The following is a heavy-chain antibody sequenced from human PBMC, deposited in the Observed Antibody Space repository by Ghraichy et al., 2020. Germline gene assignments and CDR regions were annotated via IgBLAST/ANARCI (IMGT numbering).Heavy chain of an antibody. CDR2: IYYSGRT. CDR3: ARVGAGDYDFWGGAYYYGMDV. D-gene: IGHD3-3*01. Sequence: SETLSLTCTVSGDSISSHYWSWIRQPPGKGLEWIGYIYYSGRTKNNPSLKSRITMSVDTSKNQCSLKLTSVTAADTAVYYCARVGAGDYDFWGGAYYYGMDVWGQGTTVTVSS. J-gene: IGHJ6*02. V-gene: IGHV4-59*11. CDR1: GDSISSHY.